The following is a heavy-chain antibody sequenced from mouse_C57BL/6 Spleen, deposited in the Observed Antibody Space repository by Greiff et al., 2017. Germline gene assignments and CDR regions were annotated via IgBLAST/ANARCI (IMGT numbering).Heavy chain of an antibody. CDR3: ARDGTGPSGAY. Sequence: EVQRVESGGGLVKPGGSLKLSCAASGFTFSSYAMSWVRQTPEKRLEWVATISDGGSYTYYPDNVKGRFTISRDNAKNNLYLQLSHLKSEDTAMYYCARDGTGPSGAYWGQGTLVTVSA. V-gene: IGHV5-4*01. CDR1: GFTFSSYA. CDR2: ISDGGSYT. J-gene: IGHJ3*01.